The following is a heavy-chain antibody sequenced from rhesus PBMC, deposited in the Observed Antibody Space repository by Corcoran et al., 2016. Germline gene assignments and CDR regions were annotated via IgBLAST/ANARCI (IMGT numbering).Heavy chain of an antibody. CDR3: ARDWGDFPYGLDS. D-gene: IGHD3-34*01. J-gene: IGHJ6*01. V-gene: IGHV2-174*01. CDR2: IYWDDDK. CDR1: GFSLTTSGMG. Sequence: QVTLKESGPALVKPTQTLTLTCTFSGFSLTTSGMGVGWIRYPPGKALEWLALIYWDDDKRYRTSLKSRLTISKDTSKNQVVLTMTNMDPVDTATYYCARDWGDFPYGLDSWGQGVVVTVSS.